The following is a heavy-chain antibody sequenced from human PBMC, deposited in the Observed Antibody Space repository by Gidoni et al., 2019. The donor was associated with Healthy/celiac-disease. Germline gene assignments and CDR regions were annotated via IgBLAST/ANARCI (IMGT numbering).Heavy chain of an antibody. CDR1: GGSFSGYY. Sequence: QVQLQQWGAGLLKPSETLSLTCAVSGGSFSGYYWSWIRQPPGKGLEWIGEINHSGSTNYNPSLKSRVTISVDTSKNQFSLKLSSVAAADTAVYYCARADYGRNWFDPWGQGTLVTVSS. CDR2: INHSGST. V-gene: IGHV4-34*01. D-gene: IGHD4-17*01. J-gene: IGHJ5*02. CDR3: ARADYGRNWFDP.